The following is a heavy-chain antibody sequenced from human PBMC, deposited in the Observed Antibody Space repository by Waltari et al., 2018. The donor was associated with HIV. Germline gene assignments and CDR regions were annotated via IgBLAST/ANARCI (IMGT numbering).Heavy chain of an antibody. CDR1: GSPISSYY. CDR2: IYYSGGT. CDR3: ARGVAYGGYYYGMDV. V-gene: IGHV4-59*01. J-gene: IGHJ6*02. D-gene: IGHD3-16*01. Sequence: QVQLQESGSGLVKPSETLSLTCTVSGSPISSYYWSWIGQPPGKGLGWIGYIYYSGGTNAHPSLKSRVTISVDTSKIQLAMKRSSVTAADTAVYYCARGVAYGGYYYGMDVWGQGTTVTVAS.